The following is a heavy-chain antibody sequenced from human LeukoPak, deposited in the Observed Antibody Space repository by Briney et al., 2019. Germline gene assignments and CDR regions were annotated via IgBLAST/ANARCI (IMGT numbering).Heavy chain of an antibody. Sequence: PGGSLRLSCAPSGFTSSIYAMSWVRKAPGKGLGWVSAIRGSGGSTYFADSVKGRLTISRENSKNTLYLQMNSLRAEDTAVYYCAKTSGYRRFDPWGQGTLVTVSS. CDR1: GFTSSIYA. CDR3: AKTSGYRRFDP. J-gene: IGHJ5*02. CDR2: IRGSGGST. V-gene: IGHV3-23*01. D-gene: IGHD5-12*01.